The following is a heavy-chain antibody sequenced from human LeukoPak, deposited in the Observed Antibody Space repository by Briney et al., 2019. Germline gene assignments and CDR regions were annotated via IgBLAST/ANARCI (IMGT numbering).Heavy chain of an antibody. Sequence: GGSLRLSCSASGFSFSTYAMRGVRQAPEQGREGGSTLSGRGQTYYPDSVKGRFTISRDNSKNTLFLQMNGLRAEDTAVYYCAKERDAKGYFDYWGQGTVVSVSS. J-gene: IGHJ4*02. CDR3: AKERDAKGYFDY. CDR1: GFSFSTYA. V-gene: IGHV3-23*01. CDR2: LSGRGQT.